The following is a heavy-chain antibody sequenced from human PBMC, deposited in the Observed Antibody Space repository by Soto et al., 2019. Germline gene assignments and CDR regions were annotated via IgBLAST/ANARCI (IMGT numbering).Heavy chain of an antibody. CDR3: ARTRYYDFWSGYYTGYYGMDV. V-gene: IGHV4-34*01. Sequence: SETLSLTCAVYGGSFSGYYWSWIRQPPGKGLELIGEINHSGSTNYNPSLKSRVTISVDTSKNQFSLKLSSVTAADTAVYYCARTRYYDFWSGYYTGYYGMDVWGQGTTVTAP. CDR1: GGSFSGYY. D-gene: IGHD3-3*01. CDR2: INHSGST. J-gene: IGHJ6*02.